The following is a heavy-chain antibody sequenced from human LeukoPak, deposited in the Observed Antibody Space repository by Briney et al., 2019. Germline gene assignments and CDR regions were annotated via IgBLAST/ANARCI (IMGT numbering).Heavy chain of an antibody. CDR2: ISSSSGYI. V-gene: IGHV3-21*01. CDR3: ARDSRGGYDRVGYFDY. CDR1: GFTFTTYS. D-gene: IGHD3-22*01. Sequence: GGSLRLSCAASGFTFTTYSMNWVRQAPGKGLEWVSSISSSSGYIYYADSVKGRFTISRDNAKSSLYLQLNSLRAVDTAVYYCARDSRGGYDRVGYFDYWGKGTLVTVSS. J-gene: IGHJ4*02.